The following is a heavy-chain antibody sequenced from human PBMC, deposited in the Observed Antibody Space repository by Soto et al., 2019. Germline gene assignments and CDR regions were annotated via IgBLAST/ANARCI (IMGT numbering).Heavy chain of an antibody. CDR2: IWSDGSNE. CDR3: ARDTKVGAIHDAFDI. J-gene: IGHJ3*02. D-gene: IGHD1-26*01. Sequence: PRLSCAASGFSFSRHGMHWVRQAAGKLLEWVAVIWSDGSNEYYADSVKGRFTISRDNSKNTLYLQMNSLRAEDTAVYYCARDTKVGAIHDAFDIWGQGTMVNGSS. CDR1: GFSFSRHG. V-gene: IGHV3-33*01.